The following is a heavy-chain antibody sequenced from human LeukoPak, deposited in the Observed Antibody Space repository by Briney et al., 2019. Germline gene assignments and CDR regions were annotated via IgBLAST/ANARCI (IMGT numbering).Heavy chain of an antibody. CDR2: IYHSGST. Sequence: KPSETLSLTCTVSGYSISSGYYWGWIRQPPGKGLEWIGSIYHSGSTYYNPSLKSRVTISVDTSKNQFSLKLSSVTAADTAVYYCARTTLNNWFDPWGQGTLVTVSS. V-gene: IGHV4-38-2*02. CDR1: GYSISSGYY. D-gene: IGHD4-11*01. J-gene: IGHJ5*02. CDR3: ARTTLNNWFDP.